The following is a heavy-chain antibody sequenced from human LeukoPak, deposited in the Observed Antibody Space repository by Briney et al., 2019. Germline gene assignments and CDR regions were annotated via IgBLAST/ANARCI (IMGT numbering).Heavy chain of an antibody. D-gene: IGHD1-1*01. J-gene: IGHJ4*02. CDR2: INWNGGST. CDR3: ASGELDSLYYFDY. V-gene: IGHV3-20*04. CDR1: GFTFDDYG. Sequence: GGSLRLSCAASGFTFDDYGMSWVRQAPGKGLERVSGINWNGGSTGYADSVKGRFTISRDNAKNSLYLQMNSLRAEDTAVYFCASGELDSLYYFDYWGQGTLVTVSS.